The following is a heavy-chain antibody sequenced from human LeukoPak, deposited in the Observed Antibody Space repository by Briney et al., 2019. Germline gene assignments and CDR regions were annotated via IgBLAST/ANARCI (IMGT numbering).Heavy chain of an antibody. V-gene: IGHV4-38-2*01. CDR2: IYHSGST. Sequence: SETLSLTCAVSGYSISSGYYWGWIRQPPGKGLEWIGSIYHSGSTYYNPSLKSRVTISVDTSKNQFSLKLSSVTAADTAVYYCARGYSSSWSDYWGQGTLVTVSS. J-gene: IGHJ4*02. D-gene: IGHD6-13*01. CDR3: ARGYSSSWSDY. CDR1: GYSISSGYY.